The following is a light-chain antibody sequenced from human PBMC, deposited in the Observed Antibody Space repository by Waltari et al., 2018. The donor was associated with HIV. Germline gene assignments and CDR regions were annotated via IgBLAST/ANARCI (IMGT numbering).Light chain of an antibody. Sequence: QSVLTQPPSVSEGPGQEVIISCSGRRSNIGVNAVNWYQHLPGKTPKLLVFYSDVFASGFSDRFSGSRSGTSASLAITGLQSDDEGLYYCAAWDDSLNVVVFGGGTKLSVL. V-gene: IGLV1-36*01. CDR2: YSD. CDR3: AAWDDSLNVVV. CDR1: RSNIGVNA. J-gene: IGLJ2*01.